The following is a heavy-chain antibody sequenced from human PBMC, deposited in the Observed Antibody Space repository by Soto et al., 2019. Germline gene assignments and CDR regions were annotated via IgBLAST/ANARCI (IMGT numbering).Heavy chain of an antibody. D-gene: IGHD7-27*01. J-gene: IGHJ6*02. Sequence: QVQLQESGPGLVKPSQTLSLTCTVSGGSISSGGYYWSWIRQHPGKGLEWIGYIYYSGSTYYNPSLKSRVTISVDTSKNQFSLKLSSVTPADTAVYYCARTSLTGDRSDDYYYGMDVWGQGTTLTVSS. CDR2: IYYSGST. V-gene: IGHV4-31*03. CDR1: GGSISSGGYY. CDR3: ARTSLTGDRSDDYYYGMDV.